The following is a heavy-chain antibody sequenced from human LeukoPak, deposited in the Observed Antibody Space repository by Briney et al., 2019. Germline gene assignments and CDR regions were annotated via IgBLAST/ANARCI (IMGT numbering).Heavy chain of an antibody. CDR3: ARGGWDYYDSSGYYYLDY. CDR2: IYYSGST. V-gene: IGHV4-31*03. Sequence: SETLSLTCTVSGGSINSGGYYWSWIRQHPGKGLEWIGYIYYSGSTYYNPSLKSRVTISVDTSKNQFSLKLTSVTAADTAVYYCARGGWDYYDSSGYYYLDYWGQGTLVTVSS. D-gene: IGHD3-22*01. J-gene: IGHJ4*02. CDR1: GGSINSGGYY.